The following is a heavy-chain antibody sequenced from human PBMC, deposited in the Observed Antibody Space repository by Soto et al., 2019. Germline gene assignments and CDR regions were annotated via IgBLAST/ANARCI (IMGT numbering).Heavy chain of an antibody. CDR1: GYTFTSYY. Sequence: ASVKVSCKASGYTFTSYYMHWVRQAPGQGLEWMGIINSYSGTTKYAEKFRGRVTMTRDTSTSTVYMELSSLGSEDTAVYYCARGGAIELELVHLRYYYYGMDFWGQGTMVTVSS. V-gene: IGHV1-46*01. D-gene: IGHD3-10*01. J-gene: IGHJ6*02. CDR3: ARGGAIELELVHLRYYYYGMDF. CDR2: INSYSGTT.